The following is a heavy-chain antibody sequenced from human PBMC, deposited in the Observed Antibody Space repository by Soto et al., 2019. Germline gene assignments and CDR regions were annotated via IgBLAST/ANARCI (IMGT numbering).Heavy chain of an antibody. CDR2: ISSNSAYI. V-gene: IGHV3-21*01. Sequence: PGGSLRLSCAASGFTFRSYTMNWVRQAPGKGLEWVSTISSNSAYIYYTDSVEGRFSISRDNAKNSVHLQMNSLRAEDSAVYYCSRDASRDSSARGWFDPWGPGTLVTVSS. J-gene: IGHJ5*02. CDR1: GFTFRSYT. CDR3: SRDASRDSSARGWFDP. D-gene: IGHD6-13*01.